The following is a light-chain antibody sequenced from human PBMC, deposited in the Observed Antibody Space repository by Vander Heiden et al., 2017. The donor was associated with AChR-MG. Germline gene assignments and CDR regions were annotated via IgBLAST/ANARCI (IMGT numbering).Light chain of an antibody. CDR2: VNS. CDR3: QSYDSSLSVV. Sequence: QSMLTQPPSVSGAPGQRVTISCTRGSSNIGAGYDVHWYQQVPGTAPKLLIYVNSIRPSGVPDRFSGSKSDTSASLAITGLQAEDEADYYCQSYDSSLSVVFGGGTKLTVL. V-gene: IGLV1-40*01. J-gene: IGLJ2*01. CDR1: SSNIGAGYD.